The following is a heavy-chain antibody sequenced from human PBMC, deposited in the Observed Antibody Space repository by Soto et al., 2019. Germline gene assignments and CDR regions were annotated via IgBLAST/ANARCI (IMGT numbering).Heavy chain of an antibody. Sequence: ASVKVSCKASGYTFTSYAMHWVHQAPGQRLEWMGWINAGNGNTKYSQKFQGRVTITRDTSASTAYMELSSLRSEDTAVYYCAREVVPAARVPFYWGQGTLVTVSS. CDR3: AREVVPAARVPFY. CDR1: GYTFTSYA. CDR2: INAGNGNT. V-gene: IGHV1-3*01. J-gene: IGHJ4*02. D-gene: IGHD2-2*01.